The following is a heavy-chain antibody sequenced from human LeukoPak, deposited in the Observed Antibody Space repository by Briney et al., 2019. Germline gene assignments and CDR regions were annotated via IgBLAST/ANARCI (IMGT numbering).Heavy chain of an antibody. J-gene: IGHJ4*02. CDR3: ARGRYYYDSSGPLDY. D-gene: IGHD3-22*01. V-gene: IGHV1-2*02. CDR2: INPNSGGT. Sequence: ASVKVSCKASGYTFTSYGISWVRQAPGQGLEWMGWINPNSGGTNYAQKFQGRVTMTRDTSISTAYMELSRLRSDDTAVYYCARGRYYYDSSGPLDYWGQGTLVTVSS. CDR1: GYTFTSYG.